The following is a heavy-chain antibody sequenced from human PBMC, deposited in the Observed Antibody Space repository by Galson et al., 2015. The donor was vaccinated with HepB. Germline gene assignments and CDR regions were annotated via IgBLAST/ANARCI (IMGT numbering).Heavy chain of an antibody. D-gene: IGHD6-6*01. CDR3: ARDLSLEYSSPSHSFDY. CDR1: GFTFSSYS. J-gene: IGHJ4*02. CDR2: ISSSSSTI. Sequence: SLRLSCAASGFTFSSYSMNWVRQAPGKGLEWVSYISSSSSTIYYADSVKGRFTISRDNAKNSLYLQMNSLRAEDTAVYYCARDLSLEYSSPSHSFDYWGQGTLVTVSS. V-gene: IGHV3-48*01.